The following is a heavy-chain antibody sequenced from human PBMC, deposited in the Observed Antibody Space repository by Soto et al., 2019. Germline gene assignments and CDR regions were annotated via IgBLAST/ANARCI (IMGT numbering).Heavy chain of an antibody. Sequence: GGSLRLSCAVSGLTLSRYWMSWVRQAPGKGLEWVANINQDGSDKNYLDSVKGRFTVSRDNAKNSLYLQMNGLRVEDKAVYFCARGHYGMEDWGQGTTVTVSS. CDR2: INQDGSDK. J-gene: IGHJ6*02. V-gene: IGHV3-7*05. CDR1: GLTLSRYW. CDR3: ARGHYGMED.